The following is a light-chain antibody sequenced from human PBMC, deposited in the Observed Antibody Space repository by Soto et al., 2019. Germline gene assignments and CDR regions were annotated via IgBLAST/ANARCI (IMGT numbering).Light chain of an antibody. V-gene: IGKV1-33*01. Sequence: DIQMTQSPASLSASVGDRVTITCQASQDISNYLNWYQQKPGKAPKLLIYAASNLEPGVPSRFSGSGSGTDFPFTISSLQPEDIATYYCQQYDNIPYTFGQGTKLEIK. CDR2: AAS. CDR1: QDISNY. J-gene: IGKJ2*01. CDR3: QQYDNIPYT.